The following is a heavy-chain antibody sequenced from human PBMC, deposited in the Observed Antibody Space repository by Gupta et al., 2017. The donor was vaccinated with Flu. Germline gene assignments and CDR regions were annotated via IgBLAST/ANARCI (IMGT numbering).Heavy chain of an antibody. D-gene: IGHD1-26*01. Sequence: QVQLVQSGAEVKPPGASIRVSCKTSGYTFPENMIPWVRQAPGQGLEWMGPVNPNGGGTNYAQKFQGRVTMTSDTSTSTAFMELSRLTSYDTGVYYCALPPRHYPWYFDLWGRGTLVTVSS. J-gene: IGHJ2*01. V-gene: IGHV1-2*05. CDR3: ALPPRHYPWYFDL. CDR1: GYTFPENM. CDR2: VNPNGGGT.